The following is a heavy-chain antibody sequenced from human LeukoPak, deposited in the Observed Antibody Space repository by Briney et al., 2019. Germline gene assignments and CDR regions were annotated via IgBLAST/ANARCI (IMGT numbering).Heavy chain of an antibody. V-gene: IGHV3-7*01. Sequence: GGSLRLSCAASGFTFSSYWMSWVRQAPGKGLEWVANINQDGSEKNYVDSVKGRFTISRDNAKNSLYLQMNILRAEDTAVYYCARKRFRPRNWFDPWGQGTLVTVSS. D-gene: IGHD1-14*01. CDR3: ARKRFRPRNWFDP. J-gene: IGHJ5*02. CDR1: GFTFSSYW. CDR2: INQDGSEK.